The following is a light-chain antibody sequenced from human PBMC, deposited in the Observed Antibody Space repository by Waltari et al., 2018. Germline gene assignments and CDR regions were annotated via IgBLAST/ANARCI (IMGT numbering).Light chain of an antibody. Sequence: QSALTQPAPVSGSPGQSITISCSGTDSAVGAYDFVSWYQQHPGKAPHLIIYEVSNRPSGISNRFSASKSGNTASLTISGLQAEDEADYYCSSYTTSSAPGVFGTGTRVTVL. CDR3: SSYTTSSAPGV. CDR1: DSAVGAYDF. CDR2: EVS. J-gene: IGLJ1*01. V-gene: IGLV2-14*01.